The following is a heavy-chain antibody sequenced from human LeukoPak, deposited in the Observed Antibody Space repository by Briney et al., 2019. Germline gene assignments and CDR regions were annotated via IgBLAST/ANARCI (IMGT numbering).Heavy chain of an antibody. V-gene: IGHV1-8*01. CDR2: MNPNSGNT. Sequence: GASVKVSCKASGYTFTSYDINWVRQATGQGLEWMGWMNPNSGNTGYAQKFQGRVTMTRNTSISTAYMELSSLRSEDTAVYYCARGSSRLITFGGVIVYYFDYWGQGTPVTVSS. CDR3: ARGSSRLITFGGVIVYYFDY. CDR1: GYTFTSYD. D-gene: IGHD3-16*02. J-gene: IGHJ4*02.